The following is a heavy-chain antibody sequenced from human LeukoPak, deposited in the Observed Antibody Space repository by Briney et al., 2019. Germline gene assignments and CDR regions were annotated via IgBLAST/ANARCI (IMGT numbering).Heavy chain of an antibody. CDR3: ARLHYYGSGLSPWFDP. V-gene: IGHV1-18*01. CDR1: GYTFTSYG. D-gene: IGHD3-10*01. CDR2: ISAYNGNT. J-gene: IGHJ5*02. Sequence: ASVKVSCKASGYTFTSYGISGVRQAPGQGLEWMGWISAYNGNTNYAQKLQGRVTMTTDTSMSTAYMELRSLRSDDTAVYYCARLHYYGSGLSPWFDPRGQGTLVTVSS.